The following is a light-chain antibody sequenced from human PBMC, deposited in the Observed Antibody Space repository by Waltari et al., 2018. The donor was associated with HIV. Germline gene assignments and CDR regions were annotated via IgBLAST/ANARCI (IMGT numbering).Light chain of an antibody. CDR2: GNN. CDR3: YSRDKSDRHSV. V-gene: IGLV3-19*01. J-gene: IGLJ1*01. Sequence: SSDLAQDPAVSVALGQTVKITCLGDSLWKNFAAWYQQKPGQAPTVVLFGNNNRASGIPARFSGSRSRNTASLTITGAQAEDEADYYCYSRDKSDRHSVFGTGTKVTVL. CDR1: SLWKNF.